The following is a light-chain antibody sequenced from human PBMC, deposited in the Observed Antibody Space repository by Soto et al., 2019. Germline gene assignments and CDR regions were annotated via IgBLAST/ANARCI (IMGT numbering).Light chain of an antibody. CDR3: CSYAGSSPAV. CDR2: EVS. CDR1: SSDVGSYNL. Sequence: QSALTQPASVSGSPGQSITISCTGTSSDVGSYNLVSWYQQHPGKAPKLMIYEVSKRPSGVSNRFSGSKSGNTASLTISGLEAEEEADYYCCSYAGSSPAVFGGGTQLTVL. V-gene: IGLV2-23*02. J-gene: IGLJ3*02.